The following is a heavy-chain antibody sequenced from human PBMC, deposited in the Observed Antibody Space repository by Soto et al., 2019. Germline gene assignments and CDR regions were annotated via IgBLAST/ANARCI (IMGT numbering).Heavy chain of an antibody. D-gene: IGHD3-10*01. CDR2: ISYDGSNK. V-gene: IGHV3-30*03. CDR3: VGGQYYFDY. J-gene: IGHJ4*02. Sequence: QVQLVESGGGVVQPGRSLRLSCAASGFPFSSYGMHWVREAPGKGLEWVAVISYDGSNKYYADSVEGRFTISRDNSASTLYLQMNSLRPEDTALYYCVGGQYYFDYRGQGTLVTVS. CDR1: GFPFSSYG.